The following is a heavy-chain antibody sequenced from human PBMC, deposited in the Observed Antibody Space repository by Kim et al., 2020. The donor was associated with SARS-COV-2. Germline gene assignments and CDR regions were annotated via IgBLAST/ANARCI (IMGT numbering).Heavy chain of an antibody. Sequence: FQGRVTITADKSTSTAYMELSSLRSEDTAVYYCARALLGIAAAGIYGMDVWGQGTTVTVSS. D-gene: IGHD6-13*01. CDR3: ARALLGIAAAGIYGMDV. V-gene: IGHV1-69*04. J-gene: IGHJ6*02.